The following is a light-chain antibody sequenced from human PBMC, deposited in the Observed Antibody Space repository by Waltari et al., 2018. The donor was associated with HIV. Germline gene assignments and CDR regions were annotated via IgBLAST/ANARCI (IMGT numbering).Light chain of an antibody. J-gene: IGLJ3*02. V-gene: IGLV1-40*01. CDR1: NSNIGAGYD. CDR2: GNS. CDR3: QSYDSSLSGWV. Sequence: QSVLTQQPSVSGAPGQRVTISCTGSNSNIGAGYDIHWYQQLPGTAPKLLIYGNSNRPSGVPDRFSGSKSGTSASLAITGLQAEDEADYYCQSYDSSLSGWVFGGGTKLTVL.